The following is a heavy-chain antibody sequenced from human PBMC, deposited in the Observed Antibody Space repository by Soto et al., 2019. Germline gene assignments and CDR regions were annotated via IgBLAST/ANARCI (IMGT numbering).Heavy chain of an antibody. CDR2: INPNSGGT. CDR3: ARFGGGYADYYYGMDV. CDR1: GYTFTGYY. V-gene: IGHV1-2*02. D-gene: IGHD5-12*01. J-gene: IGHJ6*02. Sequence: ASVKVSGKASGYTFTGYYMHWVRQAPGQGLEWMGWINPNSGGTNYAQKFQGRVTMTRDTSISTAYMELSRLRSDDTAVYYCARFGGGYADYYYGMDVWGQGTTVTVSS.